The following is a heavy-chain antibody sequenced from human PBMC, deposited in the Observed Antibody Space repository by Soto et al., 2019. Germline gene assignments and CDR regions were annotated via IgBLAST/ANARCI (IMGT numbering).Heavy chain of an antibody. V-gene: IGHV3-53*04. CDR1: GFTVSSNY. Sequence: GGSLRLSCAASGFTVSSNYMSWVRQAPGKGLEWVSVIYSGGSTYYADSVKGRFTISRHNSKNTLYLQMNSLRAEDTAVYYCARVSSIESNDFPFDPWGQGTLVTVSS. D-gene: IGHD3-3*01. J-gene: IGHJ5*02. CDR3: ARVSSIESNDFPFDP. CDR2: IYSGGST.